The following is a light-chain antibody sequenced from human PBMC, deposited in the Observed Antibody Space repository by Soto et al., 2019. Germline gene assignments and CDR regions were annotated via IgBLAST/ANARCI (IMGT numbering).Light chain of an antibody. CDR3: SSYTGRDNLV. Sequence: QSVMTQPPSASGSPGQSVTISCTGTGSDVGGYNYVSWYQHHPGKAPKLMIYEVNKRPSGVPDRFSVSKSGNTASLTVSGLQLEDEADYYCSSYTGRDNLVFGGGTKVTVL. CDR1: GSDVGGYNY. V-gene: IGLV2-8*01. J-gene: IGLJ3*02. CDR2: EVN.